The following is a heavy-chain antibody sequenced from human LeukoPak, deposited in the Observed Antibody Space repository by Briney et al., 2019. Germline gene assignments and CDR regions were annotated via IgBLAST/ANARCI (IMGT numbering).Heavy chain of an antibody. D-gene: IGHD3-22*01. V-gene: IGHV3-48*01. J-gene: IGHJ4*02. CDR3: APKMYYYDSSDYYPFDY. Sequence: GGSLRLSWTAYGFTFSSYSMNWVRQTPGKGLEWVSYISSSSSTVHYADSVKGRFTISRDNAKNSLYLEMNSLRAEDTAVYYCAPKMYYYDSSDYYPFDYWGQGTLVTVSS. CDR2: ISSSSSTV. CDR1: GFTFSSYS.